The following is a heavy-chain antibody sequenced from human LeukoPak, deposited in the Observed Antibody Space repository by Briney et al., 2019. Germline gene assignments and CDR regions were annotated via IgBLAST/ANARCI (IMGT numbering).Heavy chain of an antibody. Sequence: GESLKISCKGSGYSFTSYWISWVRQMPGKGLVWMGRIDPSDSYTNYSPSFQGHVTISADKSISTAYLQWSSLKASDTAMYYCARKYGSGSPFDYWGQGTLVTVSA. V-gene: IGHV5-10-1*01. CDR2: IDPSDSYT. D-gene: IGHD3-10*01. J-gene: IGHJ4*02. CDR3: ARKYGSGSPFDY. CDR1: GYSFTSYW.